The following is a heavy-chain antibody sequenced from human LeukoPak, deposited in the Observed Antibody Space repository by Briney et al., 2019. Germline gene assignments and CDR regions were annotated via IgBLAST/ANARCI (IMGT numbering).Heavy chain of an antibody. CDR2: ISYSGST. Sequence: TSETLSLTCTVSGASIRTFYWTWIRQPPGKGLEWIAYISYSGSTTYNPSLKSRVTISLGTSKNQFSLNLNSLTAADTAVYYCAKPYRAYDNSSGYYAFDIWGQGTMVTVYS. CDR1: GASIRTFY. J-gene: IGHJ3*02. V-gene: IGHV4-59*01. CDR3: AKPYRAYDNSSGYYAFDI. D-gene: IGHD3-22*01.